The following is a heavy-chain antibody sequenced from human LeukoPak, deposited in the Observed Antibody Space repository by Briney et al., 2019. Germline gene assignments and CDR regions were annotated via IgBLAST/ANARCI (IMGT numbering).Heavy chain of an antibody. V-gene: IGHV3-21*03. CDR2: ISSSSSYI. J-gene: IGHJ4*02. Sequence: GGSLRLSCAASGFTFSSYSMNWVRQAPGKGLEWVSSISSSSSYIYYADSVKGRFTISRDNAKNSLYLQMNSLKTEDTAVYYCTTDRVESLFPKHYDYVWGSYRSYYFDYWGQGTLVTVSS. CDR3: TTDRVESLFPKHYDYVWGSYRSYYFDY. D-gene: IGHD3-16*02. CDR1: GFTFSSYS.